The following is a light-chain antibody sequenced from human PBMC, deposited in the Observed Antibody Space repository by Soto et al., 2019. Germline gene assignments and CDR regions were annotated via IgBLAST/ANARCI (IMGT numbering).Light chain of an antibody. CDR3: QQRSNW. Sequence: EIVLTQSPSTVSLSPRERSTLSCRASQSVRRNLAWHQQKPGQAPRLLIYDASNRATGIPARFSGSGSGTDFTLTISSLEPEDFAVYYCQQRSNWFGQGTKVDTK. CDR2: DAS. CDR1: QSVRRN. V-gene: IGKV3-11*01. J-gene: IGKJ1*01.